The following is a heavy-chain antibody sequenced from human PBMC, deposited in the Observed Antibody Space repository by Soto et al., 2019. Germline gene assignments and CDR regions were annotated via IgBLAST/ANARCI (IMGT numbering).Heavy chain of an antibody. J-gene: IGHJ4*02. CDR1: GFTFSTYA. CDR2: IRGSGDTT. CDR3: AKDGGGGFIAGIDY. D-gene: IGHD3-16*01. V-gene: IGHV3-23*01. Sequence: EVQLLESGGGLVQPGGSLRLSCAASGFTFSTYAMSWVRQAPGKGLEWVSAIRGSGDTTYYADSVKGRFTISRDNSKNTPYLQMNSLRAEDTAVYYCAKDGGGGFIAGIDYWGQGTLVTVSS.